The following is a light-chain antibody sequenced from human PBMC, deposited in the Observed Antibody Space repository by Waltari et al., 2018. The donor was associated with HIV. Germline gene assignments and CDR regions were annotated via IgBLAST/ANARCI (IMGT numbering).Light chain of an antibody. V-gene: IGLV2-14*01. CDR3: TSYISGTSPV. CDR2: AVT. J-gene: IGLJ2*01. CDR1: DLTANEY. Sequence: QSALTPPASASGSPAPSITLSCDLTANEYVSWYQRHHGKAPKVIIYAVTNRPSGPSNRFSGSKSGNTATLTISELQPEGEADYFCTSYISGTSPVFGRGTRVTVL.